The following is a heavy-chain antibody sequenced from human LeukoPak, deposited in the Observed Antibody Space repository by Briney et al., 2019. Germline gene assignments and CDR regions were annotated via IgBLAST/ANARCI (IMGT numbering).Heavy chain of an antibody. V-gene: IGHV3-9*01. J-gene: IGHJ4*02. Sequence: GGSLRLSCAASGFTFSSYWMHWVRQAPGKGLEWVSGISWNSGSIGYADSVKGRFTISRDNAKNSLYLQMNSLRAEDTALYYCAKATGDYYDSSGYYYFDYWGQGTLVTVSS. CDR1: GFTFSSYW. D-gene: IGHD3-22*01. CDR3: AKATGDYYDSSGYYYFDY. CDR2: ISWNSGSI.